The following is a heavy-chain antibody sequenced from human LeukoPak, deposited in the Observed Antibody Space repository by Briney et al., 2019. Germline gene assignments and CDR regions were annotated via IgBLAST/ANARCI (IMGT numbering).Heavy chain of an antibody. J-gene: IGHJ4*02. CDR1: GYTFTSYG. CDR2: ISAYNGNT. CDR3: ARGIFYGGAPVSG. V-gene: IGHV1-18*01. Sequence: ASVKVSCKASGYTFTSYGISWVRQAPGQGPEWMGWISAYNGNTNYAQKLQGRVTMTTDTSTSTAYMELSSLRSEDTAVYYCARGIFYGGAPVSGWGQGTLVTVSS. D-gene: IGHD2-21*01.